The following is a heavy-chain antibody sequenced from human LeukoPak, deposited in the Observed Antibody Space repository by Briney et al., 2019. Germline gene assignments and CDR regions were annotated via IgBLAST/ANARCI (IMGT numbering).Heavy chain of an antibody. CDR2: ISYDGSNE. V-gene: IGHV3-30-3*01. CDR1: GFTFSYYA. D-gene: IGHD3-10*01. CDR3: ARPIDNGSGSYYFDY. Sequence: GGSLRLSCAASGFTFSYYAMHWVRQAPGKGLEWVAVISYDGSNEYYADSVKGRLTISRDNSKNTLSLQMNTLRPEDTAVYYCARPIDNGSGSYYFDYWGQGTLVTVSS. J-gene: IGHJ4*02.